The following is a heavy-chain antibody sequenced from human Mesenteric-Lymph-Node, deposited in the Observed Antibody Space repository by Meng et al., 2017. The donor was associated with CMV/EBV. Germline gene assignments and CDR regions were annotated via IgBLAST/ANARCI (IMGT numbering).Heavy chain of an antibody. CDR3: ARDKLPIVAAGTTFDL. V-gene: IGHV1-18*01. CDR2: ISHYNGNR. CDR1: YAFHTFG. Sequence: YAFHTFGVSWVRQDPGQGLEWMAWISHYNGNRNYAQRFQDRLTMTTDTYTGTAFMELRSLRSDDTAVYYCARDKLPIVAAGTTFDLWGQGTLVTVSS. D-gene: IGHD6-13*01. J-gene: IGHJ5*02.